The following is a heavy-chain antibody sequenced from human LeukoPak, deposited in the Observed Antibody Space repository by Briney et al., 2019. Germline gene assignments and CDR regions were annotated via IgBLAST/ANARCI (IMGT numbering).Heavy chain of an antibody. CDR2: ISYSGST. Sequence: SETLSLTCTVSGGSMSSFYWSWIRQPPGKGLEYIGYISYSGSTNYNPSLKSRVTISVDTSKNQFSLKLSSVTAADTAVYYCARLRQGYYCDYWGQGTLVTVSS. V-gene: IGHV4-59*01. CDR1: GGSMSSFY. CDR3: ARLRQGYYCDY. J-gene: IGHJ4*02.